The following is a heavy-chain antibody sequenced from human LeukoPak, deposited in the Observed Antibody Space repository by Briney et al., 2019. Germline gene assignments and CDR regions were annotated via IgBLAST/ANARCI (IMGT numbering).Heavy chain of an antibody. CDR2: IKQDASQE. V-gene: IGHV3-7*01. J-gene: IGHJ3*02. CDR1: GFTFSSYW. Sequence: GGSLRLSCAAPGFTFSSYWMSWVRQAPGKGPEWVAHIKQDASQEDHVDSVKGRFTISRDNAKNSLYLQMNSLRAEDTAVYYCARDGGGPDAFDIWGQGTMVTVSS. CDR3: ARDGGGPDAFDI.